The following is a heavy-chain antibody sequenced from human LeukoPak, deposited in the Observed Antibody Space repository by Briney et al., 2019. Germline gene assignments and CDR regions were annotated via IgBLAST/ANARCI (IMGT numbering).Heavy chain of an antibody. Sequence: PSETLSLTCTVSGDSTTNSSHYWGWVRQPPGKGLEWIGSIYYSGSTHYNPSLKSRVTISVDTSKNQFSLNLRSVTAADTAVYYCARQGPLSGYDYAAFDYWGQGTLVIVSS. V-gene: IGHV4-39*01. J-gene: IGHJ4*02. CDR2: IYYSGST. D-gene: IGHD5-12*01. CDR3: ARQGPLSGYDYAAFDY. CDR1: GDSTTNSSHY.